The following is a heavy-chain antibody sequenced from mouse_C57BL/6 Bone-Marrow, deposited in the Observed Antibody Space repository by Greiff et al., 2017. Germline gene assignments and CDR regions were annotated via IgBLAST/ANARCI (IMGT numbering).Heavy chain of an antibody. CDR3: ARDKYYVSSLTGTSYAMDY. D-gene: IGHD1-1*01. CDR1: GYSITSGYY. V-gene: IGHV3-6*01. CDR2: ISYDGSN. J-gene: IGHJ4*01. Sequence: EVQLVESGPGLVKPSQSLSLPCSVTGYSITSGYYWNWIRQFPGNKLEWMGYISYDGSNNYNPSLKNRISITRDTSKNQFFLKFNSVTTEDTATYYCARDKYYVSSLTGTSYAMDYWGQGTSVTVSS.